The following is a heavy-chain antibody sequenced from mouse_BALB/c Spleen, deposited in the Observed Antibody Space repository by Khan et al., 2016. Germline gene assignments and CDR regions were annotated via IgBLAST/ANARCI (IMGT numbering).Heavy chain of an antibody. CDR2: LNPDSSPI. J-gene: IGHJ2*01. V-gene: IGHV4-1*02. Sequence: QLVESGGGLVQPGGSLKLSCTASGFDFSRYWMSWVRQAPGKGLEWIGALNPDSSPINYPPSLYDKFIISRDNANTTLYLQLSTVRSEDTALYYCARERKLRNYYDYPPYLDYWGQGTTLTVTS. CDR1: GFDFSRYW. D-gene: IGHD2-4*01. CDR3: ARERKLRNYYDYPPYLDY.